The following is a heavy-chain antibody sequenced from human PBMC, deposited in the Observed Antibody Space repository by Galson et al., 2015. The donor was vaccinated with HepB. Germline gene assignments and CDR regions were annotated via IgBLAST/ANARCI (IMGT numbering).Heavy chain of an antibody. CDR2: ISYDGSNK. CDR1: GFTFSSYA. D-gene: IGHD5-12*01. CDR3: AKVATTPVWAFDI. V-gene: IGHV3-30*04. Sequence: SLRLSCAASGFTFSSYAMHWVRQAPGKGLEWVAVISYDGSNKYYADSVKGRFTISRGNSKNTLYLQMNSLRAEDTAVYYCAKVATTPVWAFDIWGQGTMVTVSS. J-gene: IGHJ3*02.